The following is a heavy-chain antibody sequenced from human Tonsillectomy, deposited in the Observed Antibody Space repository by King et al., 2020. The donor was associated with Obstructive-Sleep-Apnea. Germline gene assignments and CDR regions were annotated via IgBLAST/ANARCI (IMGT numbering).Heavy chain of an antibody. D-gene: IGHD6-13*01. J-gene: IGHJ6*02. CDR2: ISWDGGST. CDR3: AKDMLGYSSSPLDV. V-gene: IGHV3-43*01. CDR1: GFTFDDYT. Sequence: QLVQSGGVVVQPGGSLRLSCAASGFTFDDYTMHWVRQAPGKGLEWGSLISWDGGSTYYADSVKGRFTISRDNSKNSLYLQMNSLRTEDTALYYCAKDMLGYSSSPLDVWGQGTTVTVSS.